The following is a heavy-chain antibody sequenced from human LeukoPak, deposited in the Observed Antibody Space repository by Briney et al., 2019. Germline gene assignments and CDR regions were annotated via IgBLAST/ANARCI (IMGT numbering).Heavy chain of an antibody. CDR3: ARVEPIGINY. CDR2: ISSRTGSTI. D-gene: IGHD1-1*01. Sequence: GGSLRLSCEASGFTVSGNYMDWIRQAPGKGLEWVAYISSRTGSTIYYGGSVEGRFTISRDNAKKSLYLQMNSLRDEDTAVYYCARVEPIGINYWGRGILVTVSS. V-gene: IGHV3-11*04. CDR1: GFTVSGNY. J-gene: IGHJ4*02.